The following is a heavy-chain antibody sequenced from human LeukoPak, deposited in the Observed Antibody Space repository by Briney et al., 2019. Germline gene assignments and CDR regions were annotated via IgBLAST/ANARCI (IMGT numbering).Heavy chain of an antibody. J-gene: IGHJ6*03. CDR1: GFTFSSYS. CDR3: ATLSPLARPYYMDV. CDR2: IKQDGSEK. V-gene: IGHV3-7*01. Sequence: GGSLRLSCAASGFTFSSYSMNWVRQAPGKGLEWVANIKQDGSEKYYEDSVKGRFTISRDNARNTLFLQMNSLRAEDTAVYYCATLSPLARPYYMDVWGKGTTVTVSS. D-gene: IGHD3-3*02.